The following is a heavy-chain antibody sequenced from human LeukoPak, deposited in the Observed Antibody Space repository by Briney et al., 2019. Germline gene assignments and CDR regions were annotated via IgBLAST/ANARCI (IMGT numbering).Heavy chain of an antibody. CDR2: ISSSSTI. J-gene: IGHJ4*02. CDR1: GFSFRSYN. CDR3: ARSVTTKFDY. D-gene: IGHD4-17*01. Sequence: PGGSLKLSCAASGFSFRSYNMNWVRQAPGKGLEWVSSISSSSTIYYADSVKGRFTISRDNAKNSLYLQMNSLRDEDTAVYFCARSVTTKFDYWGQGTLVTVSS. V-gene: IGHV3-48*02.